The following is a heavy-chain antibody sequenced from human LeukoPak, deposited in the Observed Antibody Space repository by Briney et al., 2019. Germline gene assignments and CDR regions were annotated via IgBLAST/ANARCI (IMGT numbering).Heavy chain of an antibody. CDR1: GYTFTSYL. V-gene: IGHV1-46*01. D-gene: IGHD1-26*01. CDR3: ARGLGSGSYYGY. Sequence: ASVKVSCKASGYTFTSYLIHWVRQAPGQGLEWLGIINPSGGSTSYAQKFQRRVTLTRDTSTNTVYMELSSLRSEDTAVYYCARGLGSGSYYGYWGQGTLVTVSS. CDR2: INPSGGST. J-gene: IGHJ4*02.